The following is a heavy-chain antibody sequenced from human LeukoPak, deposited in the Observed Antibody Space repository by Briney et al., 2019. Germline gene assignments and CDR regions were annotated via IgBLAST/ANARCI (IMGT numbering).Heavy chain of an antibody. CDR1: GGSFSSYY. D-gene: IGHD2-2*01. J-gene: IGHJ5*02. V-gene: IGHV4-39*01. CDR3: ARLGEGYCSSTSCWAFDP. Sequence: SETLSLTCAVYGGSFSSYYWGWIRQPPGKGLEWIGSIYYSGSTYYNPSLKSRVTISVDTSKNQFSLKLSSVTAADTAVYYCARLGEGYCSSTSCWAFDPWGQGTLVTVSS. CDR2: IYYSGST.